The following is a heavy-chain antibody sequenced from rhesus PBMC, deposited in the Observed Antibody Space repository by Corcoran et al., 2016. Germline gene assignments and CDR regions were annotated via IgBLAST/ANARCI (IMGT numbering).Heavy chain of an antibody. CDR3: AREGRAAGTWDYFDY. Sequence: EVQLVASGGGVVQPGGSLRLLCAASGLTFDASAMQWVRRGPGPGVVWGSGMSWSGGSTYYADSVKGQFTISRDNAKNSLYLQMGSLRAEDTALYYCAREGRAAGTWDYFDYWGQGVLVTVSS. D-gene: IGHD6-31*01. CDR1: GLTFDASA. J-gene: IGHJ4*01. V-gene: IGHV3-201*01. CDR2: MSWSGGST.